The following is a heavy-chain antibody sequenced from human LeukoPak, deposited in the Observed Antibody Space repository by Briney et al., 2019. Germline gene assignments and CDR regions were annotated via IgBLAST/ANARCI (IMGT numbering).Heavy chain of an antibody. V-gene: IGHV1-3*01. CDR1: GYTFSSYA. D-gene: IGHD2-15*01. CDR2: INAGNGDT. J-gene: IGHJ6*02. Sequence: RASVKVSCKGSGYTFSSYAIHWVRQAPGQRLEWMGWINAGNGDTKYSQKFQGRVTITRDTSATTAYMELSSLRSEDTAVYYCTRGTGCTGGSCSYYGMDVWGQGTTVTVSS. CDR3: TRGTGCTGGSCSYYGMDV.